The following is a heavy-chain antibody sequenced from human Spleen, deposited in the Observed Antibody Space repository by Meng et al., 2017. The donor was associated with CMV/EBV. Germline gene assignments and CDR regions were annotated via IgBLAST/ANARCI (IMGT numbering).Heavy chain of an antibody. CDR3: AREPYCGGDCSPGDAY. V-gene: IGHV4-38-2*02. CDR1: GYSISSGYY. D-gene: IGHD2-21*01. CDR2: IYHSGST. Sequence: SETLSLTCSVSGYSISSGYYWGWIRQPPGKGLEWIGSIYHSGSTYYNPSLKSRVTISVDTSKNQFSLKLSSVTAADTAVYYCAREPYCGGDCSPGDAYWGQGTLVTVSS. J-gene: IGHJ4*02.